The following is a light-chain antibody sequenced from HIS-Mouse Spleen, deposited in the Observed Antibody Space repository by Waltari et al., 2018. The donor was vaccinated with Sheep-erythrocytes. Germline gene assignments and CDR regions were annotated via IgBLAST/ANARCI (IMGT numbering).Light chain of an antibody. CDR1: SSNIGAGYA. CDR3: QSYDSSLSGWV. V-gene: IGLV1-40*01. J-gene: IGLJ3*02. CDR2: GNS. Sequence: QSVLTQPPSVSGATGQRVTISCTGSSSNIGAGYAVHCYQQPPGTAPKLLIYGNSNRPSGVPDRFSGSKSGTSASLAITGLQAEDEADYYCQSYDSSLSGWVFGGGTKLTVL.